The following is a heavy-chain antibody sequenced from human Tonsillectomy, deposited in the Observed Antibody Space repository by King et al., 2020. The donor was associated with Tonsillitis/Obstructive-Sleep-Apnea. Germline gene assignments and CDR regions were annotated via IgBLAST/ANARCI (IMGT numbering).Heavy chain of an antibody. CDR3: ARVEATVTTFSFEH. CDR2: IQTDGNT. V-gene: IGHV3-53*01. D-gene: IGHD4-17*01. Sequence: VQLVESGGGLIQPGGSLRLSCAASGFTVSTNHLTWVRQAPGKGLEWVSLIQTDGNTYYADSVKGRFTLFRDKSKNMVYLQMNSLRAEDTAVYHCARVEATVTTFSFEHWGQGTLVTVSA. CDR1: GFTVSTNH. J-gene: IGHJ1*01.